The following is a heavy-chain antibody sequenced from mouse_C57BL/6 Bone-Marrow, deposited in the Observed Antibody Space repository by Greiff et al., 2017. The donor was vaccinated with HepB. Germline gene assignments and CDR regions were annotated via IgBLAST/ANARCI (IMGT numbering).Heavy chain of an antibody. V-gene: IGHV5-16*01. Sequence: EVKLMESEGGLVQPGSSMKLSCTASGFTFSDYYMAWVRQVPEKGLEWVANINYDGSSTYYLDSLKSRFIISRDNAKNILYLQMSSLKSEDTATYYCARGPFYYYGSTHWYFDVWGTGTTVTVSS. J-gene: IGHJ1*03. CDR2: INYDGSST. CDR1: GFTFSDYY. CDR3: ARGPFYYYGSTHWYFDV. D-gene: IGHD1-1*01.